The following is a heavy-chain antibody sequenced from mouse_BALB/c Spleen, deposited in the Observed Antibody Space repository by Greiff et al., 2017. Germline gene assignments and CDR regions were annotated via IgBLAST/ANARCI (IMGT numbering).Heavy chain of an antibody. D-gene: IGHD2-10*01. J-gene: IGHJ4*01. V-gene: IGHV1-18*01. CDR2: IDPYYGGT. Sequence: VQLQQSGPELEKPGASVKISCKASGYSFTGYNMNWVKQSNGKSLEWIGNIDPYYGGTSYNQKFKGKATLTVDKSSSTAYMELRSLTSEDTAVYYCARSEPPPTNYAMDYWGQGTSVTVSS. CDR1: GYSFTGYN. CDR3: ARSEPPPTNYAMDY.